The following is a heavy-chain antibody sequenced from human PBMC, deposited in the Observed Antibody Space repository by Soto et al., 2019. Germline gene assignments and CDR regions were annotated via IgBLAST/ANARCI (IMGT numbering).Heavy chain of an antibody. Sequence: GGSLRLSCAASGFTFSSYWMHWVRQAPGKGLVWVSRINSDGSSTSYADSVKGRFTISRDNAKNTLYLQMNSLRAEETAVYYCERDAHTDLYYYYGMDVWGQGTTVTVSS. V-gene: IGHV3-74*01. J-gene: IGHJ6*02. CDR3: ERDAHTDLYYYYGMDV. CDR2: INSDGSST. CDR1: GFTFSSYW.